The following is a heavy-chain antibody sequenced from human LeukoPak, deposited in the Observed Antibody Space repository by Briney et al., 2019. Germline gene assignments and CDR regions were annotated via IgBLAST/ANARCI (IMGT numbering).Heavy chain of an antibody. Sequence: GGSLRLSCVASGFTFSSHHMNWVRQTPGKGLESVATIKPDGSEKYYVDSVKGRFTISRDNAKSSLYLQMNSLRAEDTAVYYCASYDSSGYYYGIDYWGQGTLVTVSS. V-gene: IGHV3-7*01. J-gene: IGHJ4*02. CDR2: IKPDGSEK. CDR3: ASYDSSGYYYGIDY. CDR1: GFTFSSHH. D-gene: IGHD3-22*01.